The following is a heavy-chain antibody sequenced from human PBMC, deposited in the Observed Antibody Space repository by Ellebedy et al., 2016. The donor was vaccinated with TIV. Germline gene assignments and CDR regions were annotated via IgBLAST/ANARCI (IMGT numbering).Heavy chain of an antibody. CDR2: INQDGSEK. V-gene: IGHV3-7*01. CDR1: GFTFSRYW. CDR3: VTDGSYGDYRSPTHAFEF. D-gene: IGHD4-17*01. Sequence: GESLKISCAAPGFTFSRYWMSWVRQAPGKGLEWVANINQDGSEKYYVDSVKGRFTISRDNAKNSLYLQMNGLGADDTAVYYCVTDGSYGDYRSPTHAFEFWGQGTMVTVSS. J-gene: IGHJ3*01.